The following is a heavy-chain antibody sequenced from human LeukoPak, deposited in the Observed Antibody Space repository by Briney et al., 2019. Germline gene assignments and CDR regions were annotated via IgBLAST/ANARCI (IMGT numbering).Heavy chain of an antibody. J-gene: IGHJ6*03. D-gene: IGHD3-10*01. Sequence: ASVKVSCKASGYTFTNYGISWVRQAPGQGLEWMGWITAYNGNTNYAQKLQGRVTMTTDTSTSTVYMELSSLRSEDTAVYYCARDRGSGRNYYYMDVWGKGTTVTISS. CDR2: ITAYNGNT. CDR1: GYTFTNYG. CDR3: ARDRGSGRNYYYMDV. V-gene: IGHV1-18*01.